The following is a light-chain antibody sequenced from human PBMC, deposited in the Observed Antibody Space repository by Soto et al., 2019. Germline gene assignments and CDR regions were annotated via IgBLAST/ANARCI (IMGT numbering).Light chain of an antibody. V-gene: IGKV3-11*01. CDR3: QQRSNWLLT. CDR2: DAS. Sequence: EIVMTQSPATLSVSPGEGVTLSCRASESVRSKVAWYQQKPGQAPRLLIYDASNRATGIPARFSGSGSGTDFTLTISSLEPEDFAVYYCQQRSNWLLTFGQGTRLEIK. CDR1: ESVRSK. J-gene: IGKJ5*01.